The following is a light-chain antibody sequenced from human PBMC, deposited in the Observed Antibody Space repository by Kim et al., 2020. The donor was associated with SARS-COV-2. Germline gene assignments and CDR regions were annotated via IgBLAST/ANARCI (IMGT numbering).Light chain of an antibody. V-gene: IGKV3-20*01. J-gene: IGKJ2*01. Sequence: EVVLTQSPGTLSLSPGGRATLSCRASQSVDTRYLAWYQQKPGQAPRLLIHAVSNRATGIPDRFTGSGSGTDFTLTISRLEPEDFAVYYCQQYGGSPRYSFGQGTKVDIK. CDR1: QSVDTRY. CDR3: QQYGGSPRYS. CDR2: AVS.